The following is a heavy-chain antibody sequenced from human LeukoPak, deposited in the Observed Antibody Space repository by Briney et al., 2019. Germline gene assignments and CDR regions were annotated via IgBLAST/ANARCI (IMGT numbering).Heavy chain of an antibody. CDR3: AKDIEKVASETDAFDI. CDR2: ISWNSGSI. V-gene: IGHV3-9*01. J-gene: IGHJ3*02. D-gene: IGHD5-12*01. Sequence: GGSLRLSCAASGFTFDDYAMHWVRQAPGKGLEWVSGISWNSGSIGYADSVKGRFTISRDNAKNSLYLQMNSLRAGDTALYYCAKDIEKVASETDAFDIWGQGTMVTVSS. CDR1: GFTFDDYA.